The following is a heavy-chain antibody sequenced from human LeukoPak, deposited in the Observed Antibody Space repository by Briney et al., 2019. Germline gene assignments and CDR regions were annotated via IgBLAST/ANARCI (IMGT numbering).Heavy chain of an antibody. D-gene: IGHD2-2*01. Sequence: SETLSLTCTVSGGSISSSNYYWGWIRQPPGKGLEWIGSIYYSGSTYYKPSLKSRVTISVDMSKNQFSLKLSSVTAADTAVYYCARAYCSSTSCYLGGFDPWGQGTLVTVSS. CDR1: GGSISSSNYY. CDR3: ARAYCSSTSCYLGGFDP. CDR2: IYYSGST. V-gene: IGHV4-39*01. J-gene: IGHJ5*02.